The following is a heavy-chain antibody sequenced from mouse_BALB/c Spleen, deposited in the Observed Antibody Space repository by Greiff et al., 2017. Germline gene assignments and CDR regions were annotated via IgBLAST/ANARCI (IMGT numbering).Heavy chain of an antibody. CDR2: IWAGGST. CDR3: AREFYYGSSYKYFDV. J-gene: IGHJ1*01. CDR1: GFSLTSYG. V-gene: IGHV2-9*02. D-gene: IGHD1-1*01. Sequence: VMLVESGPGLVAPSQSLSITCTVSGFSLTSYGVHWVRQPPGKGLEWLGVIWAGGSTNYNSALMSRLSISKDNSKSQVFLKMNSLQTDDTAMYYCAREFYYGSSYKYFDVWGAGTTVTVSS.